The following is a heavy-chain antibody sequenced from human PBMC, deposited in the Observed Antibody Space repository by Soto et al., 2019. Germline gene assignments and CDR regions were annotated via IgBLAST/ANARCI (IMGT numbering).Heavy chain of an antibody. J-gene: IGHJ5*02. Sequence: QVQLQESGPGLVKPSETLSLTCTVSGGSISSYYWSWIRQLPGKGLEWIGYIYYSGSTNYNPSLKSRVTISVDTSKNQFSLKLSSVTAADTAVYYCARDPYGDNEFWFDPWGQGTLVTVSS. V-gene: IGHV4-59*01. CDR3: ARDPYGDNEFWFDP. CDR1: GGSISSYY. D-gene: IGHD4-17*01. CDR2: IYYSGST.